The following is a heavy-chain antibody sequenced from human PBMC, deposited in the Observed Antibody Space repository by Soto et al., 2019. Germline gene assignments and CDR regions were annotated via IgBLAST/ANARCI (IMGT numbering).Heavy chain of an antibody. Sequence: SVKVSCKASGYVFSDYPIHWVRQAPVQRLEWMGWINPGNGDTKYSQKFQDRVTLTRDTSATTAYMGVNTLRSEDTAIYYCARESITANDYWGQGTPVTVSS. CDR3: ARESITANDY. J-gene: IGHJ4*02. D-gene: IGHD1-20*01. CDR2: INPGNGDT. V-gene: IGHV1-3*01. CDR1: GYVFSDYP.